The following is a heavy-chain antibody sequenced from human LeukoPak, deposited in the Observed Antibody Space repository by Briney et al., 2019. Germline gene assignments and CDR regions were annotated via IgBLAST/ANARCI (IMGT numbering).Heavy chain of an antibody. V-gene: IGHV4-34*01. D-gene: IGHD4-17*01. CDR2: IHRSGTT. J-gene: IGHJ4*02. CDR3: ARQSGTVTPIDY. Sequence: SETLSLTCAVHGGSISGYSWSWIRQSPGKGLEWVGEIHRSGTTNYRPSLKSRVTISLDKSKSQFSLTLTSVTAADTAMYYCARQSGTVTPIDYWGQGTLVTVSS. CDR1: GGSISGYS.